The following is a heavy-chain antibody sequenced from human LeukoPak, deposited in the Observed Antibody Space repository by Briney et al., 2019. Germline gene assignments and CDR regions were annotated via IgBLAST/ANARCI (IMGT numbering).Heavy chain of an antibody. V-gene: IGHV1-46*01. Sequence: ASVKVSCKASGYTFTSYYMHWVRQAPGQGLEWMGIINPSGGRTSYAQKFQGRVTMTRDTSTSTVYMELSSLRSEDTAVYYCARDRDICSSTSCYLPFDPWGQGTLVTVSS. D-gene: IGHD2-2*01. CDR1: GYTFTSYY. CDR2: INPSGGRT. CDR3: ARDRDICSSTSCYLPFDP. J-gene: IGHJ5*02.